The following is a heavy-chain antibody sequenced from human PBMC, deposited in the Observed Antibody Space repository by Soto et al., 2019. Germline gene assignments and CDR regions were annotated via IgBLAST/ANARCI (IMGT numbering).Heavy chain of an antibody. CDR1: GFTFSNYG. V-gene: IGHV3-33*01. CDR2: IWYDGSNK. J-gene: IGHJ6*03. Sequence: QVRLVESGGGVVQPGRSLRLSCVASGFTFSNYGMHWVRQAPGKGLECVTVIWYDGSNKYYADSVKGRFTISRDNSKNPFYLQMDSLRAEATAVYYCARGAGGYYYYMDVCGKGTAVTVSS. CDR3: ARGAGGYYYYMDV.